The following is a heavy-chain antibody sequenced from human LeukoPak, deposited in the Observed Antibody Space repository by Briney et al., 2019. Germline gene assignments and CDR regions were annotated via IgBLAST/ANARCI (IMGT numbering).Heavy chain of an antibody. J-gene: IGHJ5*02. D-gene: IGHD4-17*01. V-gene: IGHV3-11*01. CDR3: ARTPNDYGDYEAWFDP. CDR1: GFTFSDYY. CDR2: ISSSGSTI. Sequence: GGSLRLSCAASGFTFSDYYMSWIRQAPGKGLEWVSYISSSGSTIYYADSVKGRFTISRDNAKNSLYLQMNSLRAEDTAVYYCARTPNDYGDYEAWFDPWGQGTLVTVSS.